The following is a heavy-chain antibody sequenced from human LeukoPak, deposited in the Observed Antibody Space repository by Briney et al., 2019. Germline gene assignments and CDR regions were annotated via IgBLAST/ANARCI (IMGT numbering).Heavy chain of an antibody. V-gene: IGHV4-34*01. D-gene: IGHD6-19*01. Sequence: PSETLSLTCAVYGGSFSGYYWSWIRQPPGKGLEWIGEINHSGSTNYNPSLKSRVTISVDTSKNQFSLKLSSVTAADTAVYYCARLDSSGWYEIRYFDYWGQGTLVTVSS. CDR2: INHSGST. CDR3: ARLDSSGWYEIRYFDY. J-gene: IGHJ4*02. CDR1: GGSFSGYY.